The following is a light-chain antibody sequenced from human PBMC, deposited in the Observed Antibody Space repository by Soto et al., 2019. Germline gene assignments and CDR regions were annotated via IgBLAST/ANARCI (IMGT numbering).Light chain of an antibody. J-gene: IGKJ4*01. V-gene: IGKV1-5*01. Sequence: DIQLTQSPSTLSASVGERVTLTCRASQSLNTRLAWYQQRPGKAPKLLIYDASTLESGVPSRFSGSGSGTDFTLTISSLQPEDSATYYCQQSNSFPLTFGGGTKVDIK. CDR1: QSLNTR. CDR3: QQSNSFPLT. CDR2: DAS.